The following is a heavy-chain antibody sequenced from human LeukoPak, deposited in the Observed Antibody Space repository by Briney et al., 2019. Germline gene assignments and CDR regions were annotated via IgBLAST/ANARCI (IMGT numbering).Heavy chain of an antibody. CDR1: GYTFTGYY. J-gene: IGHJ3*02. CDR3: ARLRARGPSDDSSGEPGAFDI. D-gene: IGHD3-22*01. Sequence: ASVKVSCKASGYTFTGYYMHWVRQAPGQGLEWMGWINPNSGGTNYAQKFQGRVTMTRDTSISTAYMELSRLRSDDTAVYYCARLRARGPSDDSSGEPGAFDIWGQGTMVTVSS. V-gene: IGHV1-2*02. CDR2: INPNSGGT.